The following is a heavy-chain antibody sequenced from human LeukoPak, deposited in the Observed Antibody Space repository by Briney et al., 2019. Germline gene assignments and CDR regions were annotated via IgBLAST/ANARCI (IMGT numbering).Heavy chain of an antibody. D-gene: IGHD2-2*01. CDR1: GYTFTGYY. CDR2: INPNSGGT. CDR3: ARVVPAANKNYYGMDV. V-gene: IGHV1-2*02. J-gene: IGHJ6*02. Sequence: ASVKVSCKASGYTFTGYYMHWVRQAPGQGLEWMGWINPNSGGTNYAQEFQGRVTMTRDTSISTAYMELSRLRSDDTAVYYCARVVPAANKNYYGMDVWGQGTTVTVSS.